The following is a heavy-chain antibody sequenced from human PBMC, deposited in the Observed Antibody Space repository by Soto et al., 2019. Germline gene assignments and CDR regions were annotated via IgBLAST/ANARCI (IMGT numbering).Heavy chain of an antibody. V-gene: IGHV1-18*01. CDR2: ISANYGNT. CDR1: DYSFATYG. CDR3: ARDGDQWDRRFCDY. Sequence: QVQLGQSGAEVKKPGASVKVSCKASDYSFATYGISWVRQAPGQGLEWMGWISANYGNTNYAQKFQGRVTMTTDTSTSTTYMELRSLRSDDTAIDYCARDGDQWDRRFCDYWGQGTLVTVSS. D-gene: IGHD1-26*01. J-gene: IGHJ4*02.